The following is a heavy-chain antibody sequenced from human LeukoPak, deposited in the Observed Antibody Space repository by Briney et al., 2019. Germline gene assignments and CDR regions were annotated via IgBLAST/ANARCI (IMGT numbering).Heavy chain of an antibody. CDR3: ARGGYSYGYPHYYGMDV. CDR2: IIPILGIA. J-gene: IGHJ6*02. CDR1: GGTFSSYA. V-gene: IGHV1-69*04. D-gene: IGHD5-18*01. Sequence: ASVKVSCKASGGTFSSYAISWVRQAPGQGLEWMGRIIPILGIANYAQKFQGRVTITADKSTSTAYMELSSLRSEDTAVYYCARGGYSYGYPHYYGMDVWGQGTTVTVSS.